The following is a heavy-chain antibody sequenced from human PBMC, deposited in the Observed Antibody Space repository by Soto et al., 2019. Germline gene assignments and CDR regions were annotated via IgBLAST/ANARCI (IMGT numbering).Heavy chain of an antibody. CDR1: GGTFSSYA. CDR3: ARENYSSSDPFDY. D-gene: IGHD6-6*01. J-gene: IGHJ4*02. CDR2: IIPIFGTA. V-gene: IGHV1-69*06. Sequence: SVKVSCKASGGTFSSYAISWVRQAPGQGLEWMGGIIPIFGTANYAQKFQGRVTITADKSTSTAYMELSSLRSEDTAVYYCARENYSSSDPFDYWGQGTLVTVPQ.